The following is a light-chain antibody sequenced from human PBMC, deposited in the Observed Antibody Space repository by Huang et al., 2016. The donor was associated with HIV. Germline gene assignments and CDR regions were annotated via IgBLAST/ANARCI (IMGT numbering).Light chain of an antibody. CDR3: QQQWT. Sequence: DIQMTQSPSTLSAFVGDRVTITCRTRHRISSWLAWYQQKPGKAPNLLISKASNLERGVPSRFSGNGSGTEFTLTISGLQPDDLATYYCQQQWTFGQGTKVEI. CDR2: KAS. CDR1: HRISSW. V-gene: IGKV1-5*03. J-gene: IGKJ1*01.